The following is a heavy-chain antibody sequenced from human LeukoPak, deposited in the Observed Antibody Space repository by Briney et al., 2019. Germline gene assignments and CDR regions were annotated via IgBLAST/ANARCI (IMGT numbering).Heavy chain of an antibody. CDR1: GGSISRGGYY. J-gene: IGHJ4*02. D-gene: IGHD3-22*01. CDR2: IYYSGGT. Sequence: SETLSLTCIVSGGSISRGGYYWGWIRQHPGKGLEWIGYIYYSGGTSYNPSLESRVTMSVDTSKNQFSLRLSSVTAADTAVYYCARADYYEGSGYQNWGRGSLVTVSS. CDR3: ARADYYEGSGYQN. V-gene: IGHV4-31*03.